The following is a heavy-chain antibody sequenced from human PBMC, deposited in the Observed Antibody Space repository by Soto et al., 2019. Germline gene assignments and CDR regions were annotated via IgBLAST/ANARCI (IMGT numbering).Heavy chain of an antibody. D-gene: IGHD3-9*01. CDR3: AKEEWGYYILTGYYMGPFGYYYGMDV. J-gene: IGHJ6*02. V-gene: IGHV3-23*01. Sequence: PGGSLRLSCAASGFTFSSYAMSWVRQAPGKGLEWVSAISGSGGSTYYADSVKGRFTISRDNSKNTLYLQMNSLRAEDTAVYYCAKEEWGYYILTGYYMGPFGYYYGMDVWGQGTTVTVSS. CDR1: GFTFSSYA. CDR2: ISGSGGST.